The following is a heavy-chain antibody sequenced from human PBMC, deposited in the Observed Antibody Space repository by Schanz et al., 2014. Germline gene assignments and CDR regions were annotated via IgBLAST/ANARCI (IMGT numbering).Heavy chain of an antibody. CDR2: TSNDGSFT. CDR1: GFTFSDSW. V-gene: IGHV3-74*01. CDR3: VRDTDYHFDY. J-gene: IGHJ4*02. Sequence: EVQLLESGGGLVQPGGSLRLSCAASGFTFSDSWMHWVRQAPGKGLVWVSRTSNDGSFTTFADSVKGRFTISRDNAKNTLYLQMNSLRAEDTAVYYCVRDTDYHFDYWGQGTLVTVS. D-gene: IGHD4-17*01.